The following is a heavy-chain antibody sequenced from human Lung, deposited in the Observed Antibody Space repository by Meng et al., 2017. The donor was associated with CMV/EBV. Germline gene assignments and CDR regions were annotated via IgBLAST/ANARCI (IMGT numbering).Heavy chain of an antibody. V-gene: IGHV1-69*05. J-gene: IGHJ4*02. D-gene: IGHD2-2*02. CDR3: ASVGFCSGTTCYTGDYTSRRHFEH. CDR1: GGTXSSFA. Sequence: SXXVSXKASGGTXSSFAISWVRQAPGQGLEWMGGIIPIFGTANYAQNFQGRVTITTDESRITAYMELSSLRSEDSAIYYCASVGFCSGTTCYTGDYTSRRHFEHWXQGTLVTVSS. CDR2: IIPIFGTA.